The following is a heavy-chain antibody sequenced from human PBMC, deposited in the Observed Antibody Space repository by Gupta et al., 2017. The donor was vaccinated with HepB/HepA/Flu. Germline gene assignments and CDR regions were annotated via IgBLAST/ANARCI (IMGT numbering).Heavy chain of an antibody. D-gene: IGHD1-1*01. CDR1: GFTFSSYA. J-gene: IGHJ4*02. CDR2: ISYDGSNK. CDR3: AREAERRPSGTPFDY. V-gene: IGHV3-30-3*01. Sequence: QVQLVESGGGVVQPGRSLRLSCAASGFTFSSYAMHWVRQAPGKGLEWVAVISYDGSNKYYADSVKGRFTISRDNSKNTLYLQMNSLRAEDTAVYYCAREAERRPSGTPFDYWGQGTLVTVSS.